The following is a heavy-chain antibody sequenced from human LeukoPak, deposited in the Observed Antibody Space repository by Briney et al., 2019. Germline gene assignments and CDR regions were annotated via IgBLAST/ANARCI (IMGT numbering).Heavy chain of an antibody. CDR1: GFTFSSYA. V-gene: IGHV3-23*01. J-gene: IGHJ4*02. CDR3: ARGKYCTSTGCYNPVDYFEY. CDR2: ISGSGAST. Sequence: GGSLRLSRAASGFTFSSYAMSWVRQAPGKGLEWVSAISGSGASTYYADSVKGRFTISRDNSKSTLYLQMNSLRAEDTAVYYCARGKYCTSTGCYNPVDYFEYWGQGTLVTVSS. D-gene: IGHD2-2*02.